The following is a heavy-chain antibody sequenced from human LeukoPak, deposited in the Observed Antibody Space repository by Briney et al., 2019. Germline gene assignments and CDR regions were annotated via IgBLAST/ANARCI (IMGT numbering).Heavy chain of an antibody. D-gene: IGHD7-27*01. J-gene: IGHJ4*02. CDR3: ATLLTGGVDY. Sequence: PSETLSLTCAVYGGSFSGYYWSWIRQPPGEGLEWIGEINHSGSTNYNPSLKSRVTISVDTSKNQFSLKLSSVTAADTAVYYCATLLTGGVDYWGQGTLVTVSS. CDR2: INHSGST. V-gene: IGHV4-34*01. CDR1: GGSFSGYY.